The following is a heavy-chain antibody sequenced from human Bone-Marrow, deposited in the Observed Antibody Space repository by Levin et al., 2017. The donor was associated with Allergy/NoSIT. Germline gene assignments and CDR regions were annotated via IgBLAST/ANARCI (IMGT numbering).Heavy chain of an antibody. V-gene: IGHV3-15*01. Sequence: LSLTCAASGFTFSNAWMSWVRQAPGKGLEWVGRIKSKTDGGTTDYAAPVKGRFTISRDDSKNTLYLQMNSLKTEDTAVYYCTTDLAWLRLVRGRYFDLWGRGTLVTVS. J-gene: IGHJ2*01. D-gene: IGHD2-15*01. CDR1: GFTFSNAW. CDR3: TTDLAWLRLVRGRYFDL. CDR2: IKSKTDGGTT.